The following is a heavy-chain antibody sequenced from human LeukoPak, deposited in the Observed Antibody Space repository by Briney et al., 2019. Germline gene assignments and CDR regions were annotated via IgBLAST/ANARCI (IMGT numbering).Heavy chain of an antibody. D-gene: IGHD3-10*01. CDR1: GFTFSSYW. J-gene: IGHJ6*03. Sequence: PGGSLRLSCAASGFTFSSYWMSWVRQAPGKGLEGVANIKQDGSEKYYVDSVKGRFTISRDNAKNSLYLQMNSLRAEDTAVYYCAREFTMVRGVNDYYYMAVWGKGTTVTVSS. CDR2: IKQDGSEK. V-gene: IGHV3-7*01. CDR3: AREFTMVRGVNDYYYMAV.